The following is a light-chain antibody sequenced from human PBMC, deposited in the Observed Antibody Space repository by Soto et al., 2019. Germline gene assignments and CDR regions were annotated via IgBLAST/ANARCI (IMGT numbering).Light chain of an antibody. V-gene: IGKV3-20*01. CDR1: QSVSSSY. CDR3: QQYGSSPRT. Sequence: EIVLTQSPGTLSLSPGERATLSCRASQSVSSSYLAWYQQKPGQAPRLLIYGASSRATGNPDRFSGSGSGTDFTLTISRLEPEDFAVYYCQQYGSSPRTFVQGTKVEIK. CDR2: GAS. J-gene: IGKJ1*01.